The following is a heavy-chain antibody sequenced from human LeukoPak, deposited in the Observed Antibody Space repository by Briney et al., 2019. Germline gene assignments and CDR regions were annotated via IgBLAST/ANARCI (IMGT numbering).Heavy chain of an antibody. CDR1: GGSFSGYY. Sequence: PSETLSLTCGVYGGSFSGYYWSWIRQPPGKGLEWIGEINHSGSTNYNPSLKSRVTISVDTSENQFSLKLSSVTAADMAVYYCARAPGRGRAFFDYWGQGTLVTVSS. CDR2: INHSGST. D-gene: IGHD1-26*01. V-gene: IGHV4-34*01. CDR3: ARAPGRGRAFFDY. J-gene: IGHJ4*02.